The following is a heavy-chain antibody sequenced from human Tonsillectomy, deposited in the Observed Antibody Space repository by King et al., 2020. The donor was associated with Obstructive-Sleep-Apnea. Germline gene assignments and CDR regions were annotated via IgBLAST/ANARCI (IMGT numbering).Heavy chain of an antibody. CDR2: ISPRSSYI. Sequence: VQLVESGGGLVKPGGSLRLSCAASGFTFSSFSMNWVRQAPGKGLEWVSSISPRSSYIYYADSVKGRFTISRDNANNSLFLQMNRLRAEDTAVYYCARDTGGDYFDYWGQGTLVTVSS. V-gene: IGHV3-21*01. CDR3: ARDTGGDYFDY. J-gene: IGHJ4*02. CDR1: GFTFSSFS. D-gene: IGHD1-14*01.